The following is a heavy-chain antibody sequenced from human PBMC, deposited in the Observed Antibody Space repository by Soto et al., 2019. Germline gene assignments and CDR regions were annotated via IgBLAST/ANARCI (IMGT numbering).Heavy chain of an antibody. CDR2: ISGSGGST. V-gene: IGHV3-23*01. Sequence: EVQLLESGGGLVQPGGSLRLSCAASGFTFSSYAMSWVRQAPGKGLEWVSAISGSGGSTYYADSVKGRITISRDNSQNTLYLQMNSLRAEDTAVYYCAKDLRKYYYDGSGYLDCWGKGTVVAFSS. CDR3: AKDLRKYYYDGSGYLDC. J-gene: IGHJ4*02. D-gene: IGHD3-22*01. CDR1: GFTFSSYA.